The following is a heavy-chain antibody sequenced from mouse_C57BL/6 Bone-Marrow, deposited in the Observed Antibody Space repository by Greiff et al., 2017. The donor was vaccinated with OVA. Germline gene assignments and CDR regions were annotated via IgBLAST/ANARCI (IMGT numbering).Heavy chain of an antibody. Sequence: QVQLKESGPGLVAPSQSLSITCTVSGFSLTSYGVHWVRQPPGKGLEWLVVIWSDGSTTYNSALKSRLSISKDNSKSQVFLKMNSLQTDDTAIYYCARHGYSNYEGFAYWGQGTLVTFSA. D-gene: IGHD2-5*01. V-gene: IGHV2-6-1*01. J-gene: IGHJ3*01. CDR3: ARHGYSNYEGFAY. CDR2: IWSDGST. CDR1: GFSLTSYG.